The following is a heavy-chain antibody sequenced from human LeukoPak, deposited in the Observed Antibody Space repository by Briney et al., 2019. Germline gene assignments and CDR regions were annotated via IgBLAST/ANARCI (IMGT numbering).Heavy chain of an antibody. CDR1: GYTFTSYG. D-gene: IGHD3-22*01. Sequence: ASVKVSCKASGYTFTSYGISWVRQAPGQGLEWMGWISAYNGNTNYAQKLQGRVTMTTDTSTSTAYMELRSLRSDDTAVYYCARDRIAYYYDSSGYYYGGNFDYWGQGTLVTVSS. V-gene: IGHV1-18*01. J-gene: IGHJ4*02. CDR3: ARDRIAYYYDSSGYYYGGNFDY. CDR2: ISAYNGNT.